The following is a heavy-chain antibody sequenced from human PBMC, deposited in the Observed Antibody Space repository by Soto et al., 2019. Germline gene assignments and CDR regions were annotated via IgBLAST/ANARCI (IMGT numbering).Heavy chain of an antibody. CDR1: GYTFTGYY. D-gene: IGHD3-22*01. V-gene: IGHV1-2*04. J-gene: IGHJ4*02. CDR3: AKDGDSSGSRLDY. Sequence: ASVKVSCKASGYTFTGYYMHWVRQAPGQGLEWMGWINPSSAGTNYAQKFQGWVTMTRDTSISTAYMELNSLKSDDTAVYYCAKDGDSSGSRLDYGGQGTLVTVSS. CDR2: INPSSAGT.